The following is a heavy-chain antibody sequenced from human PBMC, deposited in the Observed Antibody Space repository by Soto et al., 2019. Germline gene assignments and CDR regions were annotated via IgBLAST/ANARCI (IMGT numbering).Heavy chain of an antibody. Sequence: PGGSLRLSCATSGFTFSSYAMVWVRQAAEKGLEWVASINSDGSSTTYVDSVKGRFTISRDNARNTLFLQMNSLRADDTAVYYCVRDKYYDFWSGYYTAYQFYGMDVWGQGTTVTVSS. CDR1: GFTFSSYA. V-gene: IGHV3-74*01. J-gene: IGHJ6*02. D-gene: IGHD3-3*01. CDR3: VRDKYYDFWSGYYTAYQFYGMDV. CDR2: INSDGSST.